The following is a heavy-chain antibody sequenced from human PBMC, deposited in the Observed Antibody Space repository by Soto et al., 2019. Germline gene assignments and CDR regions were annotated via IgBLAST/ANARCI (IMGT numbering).Heavy chain of an antibody. Sequence: EVQLLESGGRLVRPGGSLRLSCVASGFTFSNHAMTWVRQTPGKGLEWVAVVSGSGGYIKHADSVKGRFTISRDNSKNTVYLQMNSLSAEDTAVYYCAKDGANGAFFDYWGQGTLVTVSS. CDR1: GFTFSNHA. CDR3: AKDGANGAFFDY. CDR2: VSGSGGYI. J-gene: IGHJ4*02. V-gene: IGHV3-23*01. D-gene: IGHD4-17*01.